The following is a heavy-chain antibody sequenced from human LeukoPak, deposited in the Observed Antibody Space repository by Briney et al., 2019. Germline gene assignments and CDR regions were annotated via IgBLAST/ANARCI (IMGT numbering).Heavy chain of an antibody. CDR3: AREMGIAARPRGNWFDP. D-gene: IGHD6-6*01. Sequence: GSLRLSCAASGFTFSSYWMHWVRQAPGKGLVWVSRINTDGSSTSYADSVKGRFTISRDNAKNTLYLQMNSLRAEDTAVYYCAREMGIAARPRGNWFDPWGQGTLVTVSS. CDR2: INTDGSST. CDR1: GFTFSSYW. J-gene: IGHJ5*02. V-gene: IGHV3-74*01.